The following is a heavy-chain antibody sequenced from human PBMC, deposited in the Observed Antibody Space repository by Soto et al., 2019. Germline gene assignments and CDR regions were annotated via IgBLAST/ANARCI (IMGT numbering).Heavy chain of an antibody. D-gene: IGHD3-9*01. CDR1: GFAFRSYG. CDR2: ISYDGSNK. V-gene: IGHV3-30*18. CDR3: AKEDRLVVVADY. Sequence: QVQLVESGGGVVQPGRSLKLSCAASGFAFRSYGMHWVRQAPGKGLEWVAVISYDGSNKYYADSLKGRFTISRDNSKNTLYLQMNSLTHDYTAVYCCAKEDRLVVVADYWGRGTLVTVSS. J-gene: IGHJ4*01.